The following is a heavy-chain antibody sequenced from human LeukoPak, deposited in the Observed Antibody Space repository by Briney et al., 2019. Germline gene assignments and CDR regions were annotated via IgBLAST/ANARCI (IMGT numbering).Heavy chain of an antibody. CDR3: ARDQELLWFGELLSDNWFDP. D-gene: IGHD3-10*01. V-gene: IGHV4-61*02. J-gene: IGHJ5*02. CDR1: GGSISSGSYY. Sequence: SQTLSLTCTVSGGSISSGSYYWSWIRQPAGKGQEWIGRIYTSGSTNYNPSLKSRVTISVDTSKNQFSLKLSSVTAADSAVYYCARDQELLWFGELLSDNWFDPWGQGTLVTVSS. CDR2: IYTSGST.